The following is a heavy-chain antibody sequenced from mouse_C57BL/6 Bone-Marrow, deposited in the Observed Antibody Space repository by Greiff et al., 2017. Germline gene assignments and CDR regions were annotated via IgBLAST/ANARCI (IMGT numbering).Heavy chain of an antibody. V-gene: IGHV5-17*01. Sequence: EVKLVESGGGLVKPGGSLKLSCAASGFTFSDYGMHWVRQAPEKGLEWVAYISSGSSTIYYADKVKGRFTISRDNAKNTLFLQMTSLRSEDTAMYYCARLLRYWHFDVWGTGTTVTVSS. CDR3: ARLLRYWHFDV. CDR1: GFTFSDYG. CDR2: ISSGSSTI. J-gene: IGHJ1*03. D-gene: IGHD1-1*01.